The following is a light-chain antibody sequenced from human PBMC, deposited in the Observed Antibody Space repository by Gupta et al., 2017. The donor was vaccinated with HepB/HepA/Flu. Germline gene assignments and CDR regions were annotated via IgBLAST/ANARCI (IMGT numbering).Light chain of an antibody. Sequence: EKVMTQSPATLSVSPGERATLSCRASQSVTSNLAWYQQKPGQAPRLLIYAASTRAAGTPVRFSGSGSGTDFTLTISSLQSEDFAVYYCQQYNDWHPTFGGGTKVEIK. CDR3: QQYNDWHPT. J-gene: IGKJ4*01. CDR1: QSVTSN. V-gene: IGKV3-15*01. CDR2: AAS.